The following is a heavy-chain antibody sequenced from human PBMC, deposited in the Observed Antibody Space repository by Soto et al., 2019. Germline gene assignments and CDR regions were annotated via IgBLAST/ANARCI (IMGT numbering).Heavy chain of an antibody. Sequence: HLVQSGPEVKKPGASITVSCKTSGDTFTNFGLSWVRQAPGQGLEWLGWIATYNSNRNYAQKFQGRLTLTTDTSTITAYMELKNLGYDDTDVYYCARVVRGVVNWFDPWGQGTLVTVSS. CDR2: IATYNSNR. CDR1: GDTFTNFG. J-gene: IGHJ5*02. CDR3: ARVVRGVVNWFDP. D-gene: IGHD3-10*01. V-gene: IGHV1-18*01.